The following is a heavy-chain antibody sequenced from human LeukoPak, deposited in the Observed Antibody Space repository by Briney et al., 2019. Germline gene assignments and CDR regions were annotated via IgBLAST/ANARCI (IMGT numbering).Heavy chain of an antibody. D-gene: IGHD4-17*01. J-gene: IGHJ4*02. V-gene: IGHV3-23*01. CDR1: GFTFSSYA. CDR3: AKDRDYGDYASPFDY. CDR2: ISGSGANT. Sequence: GGSLRLSCAASGFTFSSYAMSWVRPAPGKGLEWVSAISGSGANTYYADSVKGRFTISRDNFKNTLYLQMNSLRAEDTAVYYCAKDRDYGDYASPFDYWGQGTLVTVSS.